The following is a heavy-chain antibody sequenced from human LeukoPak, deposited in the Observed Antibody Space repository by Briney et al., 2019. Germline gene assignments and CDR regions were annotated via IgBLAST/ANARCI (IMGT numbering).Heavy chain of an antibody. J-gene: IGHJ4*02. Sequence: SETLSLTCAVSGGSISSSYWWSWVRQPPGKGLEWIGEIYHSGSTNYNPSLKSRVTISVDKSKSQFSLKLSSVTAADTAVYYCARDNSIVVVPAATDYWGQGTLVAVSS. D-gene: IGHD2-2*01. CDR1: GGSISSSYW. CDR3: ARDNSIVVVPAATDY. V-gene: IGHV4-4*02. CDR2: IYHSGST.